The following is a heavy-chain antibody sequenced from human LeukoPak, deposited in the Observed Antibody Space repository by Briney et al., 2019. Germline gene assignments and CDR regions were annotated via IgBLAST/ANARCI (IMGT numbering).Heavy chain of an antibody. CDR1: GFTFSSYS. CDR2: ISSSSSYI. J-gene: IGHJ6*03. D-gene: IGHD5-18*01. V-gene: IGHV3-21*01. CDR3: ARLRGYSYGGYYYYYYYMDV. Sequence: GGSLRLSCAASGFTFSSYSMNWVRQAPGKGLEWVSSISSSSSYIYYADSVKGRFTISRDNAKNSLYLQMNSLRAEDTAVYYCARLRGYSYGGYYYYYYYMDVWGKGTTVTISS.